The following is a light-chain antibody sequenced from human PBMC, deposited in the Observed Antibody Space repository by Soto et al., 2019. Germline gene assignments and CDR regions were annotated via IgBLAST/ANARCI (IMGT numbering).Light chain of an antibody. CDR2: NNN. Sequence: QSVLTQPPSASGTPGQRVTISCSGSSSNIGSNTVNWYQQLPGTAPKLLIYNNNQRPSGVPDRFSGSNSGTSASLAISGLQSDDEADYYCASWDDSLNGRGVFGTGTKVTVL. CDR3: ASWDDSLNGRGV. J-gene: IGLJ1*01. V-gene: IGLV1-44*01. CDR1: SSNIGSNT.